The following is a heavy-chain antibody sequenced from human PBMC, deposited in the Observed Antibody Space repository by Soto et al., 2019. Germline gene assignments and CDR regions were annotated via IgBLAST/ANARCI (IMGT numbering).Heavy chain of an antibody. CDR1: GYTFTSYG. Sequence: QVQLVQSGAEVKKPGASVKVSCKASGYTFTSYGISWVRQAPGQGLEWMGWISGYNGNRNYAQKLQGRATMTTDTSTSTAYMELRSLRSDDTSGYYGARAWGYFGDYWGQGTLVTVSS. J-gene: IGHJ4*02. V-gene: IGHV1-18*01. D-gene: IGHD2-15*01. CDR3: ARAWGYFGDY. CDR2: ISGYNGNR.